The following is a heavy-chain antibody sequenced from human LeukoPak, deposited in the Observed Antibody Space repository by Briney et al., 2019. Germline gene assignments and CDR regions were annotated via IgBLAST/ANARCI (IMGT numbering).Heavy chain of an antibody. J-gene: IGHJ5*02. D-gene: IGHD3-10*01. CDR3: ASGGVVRPLDP. CDR1: GVSISNYY. Sequence: PSETLSLTCTVSGVSISNYYWSWIRQPPGKGLEWIAYSGSTNYNPSLKSRVTISVDTSKNQFSLKLSSVTAADTAVYYCASGGVVRPLDPWGQGTLVTVSS. V-gene: IGHV4-59*01. CDR2: SGST.